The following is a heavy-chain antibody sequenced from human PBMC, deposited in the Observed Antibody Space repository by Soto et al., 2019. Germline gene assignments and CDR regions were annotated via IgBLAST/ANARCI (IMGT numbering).Heavy chain of an antibody. D-gene: IGHD3-22*01. CDR3: ARSPPGGYHYYYGMDV. CDR2: IGAAGDT. CDR1: GFTFSSYD. Sequence: EVQLVESGGGLVQPGGSLRLSCAASGFTFSSYDMQWVRQATGKGLEWVSAIGAAGDTYYPGSVKGRFTISRENAKXXLYLQMNSLRAGDTAVYYCARSPPGGYHYYYGMDVWGQGTTVTVSS. J-gene: IGHJ6*02. V-gene: IGHV3-13*04.